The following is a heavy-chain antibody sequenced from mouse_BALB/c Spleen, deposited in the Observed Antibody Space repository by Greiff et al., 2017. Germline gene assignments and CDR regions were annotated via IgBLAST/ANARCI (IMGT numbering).Heavy chain of an antibody. D-gene: IGHD1-1*01. J-gene: IGHJ1*01. CDR3: ARGTTDWYFDV. V-gene: IGHV3-5*02. Sequence: EVKLQESGPGLVKPSQTVSLTCTVTGISITTGNYRWSWIRQFPGNKLEWIGYIHYSGTITYNPSLTSRTTITRDTSKNQFFLEMNSLTAEDTATYYCARGTTDWYFDVWGAGTTVTVSS. CDR2: IHYSGTI. CDR1: GISITTGNYR.